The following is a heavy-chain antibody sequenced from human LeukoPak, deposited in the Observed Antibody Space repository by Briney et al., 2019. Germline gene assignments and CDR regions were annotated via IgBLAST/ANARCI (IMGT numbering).Heavy chain of an antibody. CDR2: MNPNSGDS. V-gene: IGHV1-8*01. J-gene: IGHJ4*02. D-gene: IGHD3-16*01. CDR1: GYTFTSYD. Sequence: ASVKVSCKASGYTFTSYDINWVRQATGQGLEWMGWMNPNSGDSVYAQKFQGRVTMTRNTSISTACMELSSLRSEDTAVYYCARGLTYYDYVWGSHFFRDYWGQGTLVTVSS. CDR3: ARGLTYYDYVWGSHFFRDY.